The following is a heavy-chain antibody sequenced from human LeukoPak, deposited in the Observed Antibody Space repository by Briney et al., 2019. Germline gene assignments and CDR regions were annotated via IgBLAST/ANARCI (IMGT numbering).Heavy chain of an antibody. CDR1: GYTFTSYD. D-gene: IGHD3-22*01. V-gene: IGHV1-8*01. CDR2: MNPNSGNT. CDR3: ARGGSSYYYDISGFTNDY. Sequence: ASVKVSCKASGYTFTSYDINWVRQATGQGLAWMGWMNPNSGNTGYAQKFQGRVTMTRNTSISTAYMELSSLRSEDTAVYYCARGGSSYYYDISGFTNDYWGQGTLVTVSS. J-gene: IGHJ4*02.